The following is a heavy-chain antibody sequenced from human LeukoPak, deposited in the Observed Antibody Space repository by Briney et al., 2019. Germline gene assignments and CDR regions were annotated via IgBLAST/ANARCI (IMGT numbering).Heavy chain of an antibody. J-gene: IGHJ4*02. CDR2: IIPIFGTA. CDR3: ARDRLGATGYFDY. D-gene: IGHD1-26*01. CDR1: GGTFSSYA. Sequence: ASVKVSCKASGGTFSSYAISWVRQAPGQGLEWMGGIIPIFGTANYAQKFQGRVTITADKSTSTAYMELSSLRSEDTAVYYCARDRLGATGYFDYWGQGTLVTVSS. V-gene: IGHV1-69*06.